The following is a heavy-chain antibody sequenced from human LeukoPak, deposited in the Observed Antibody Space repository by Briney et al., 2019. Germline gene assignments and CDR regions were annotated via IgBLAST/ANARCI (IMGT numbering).Heavy chain of an antibody. CDR2: INHSGST. CDR1: GGSLSGYY. Sequence: SSETLSLTCAVYGGSLSGYYWSWIRQPPGKGLEWIGEINHSGSTNYNPSLKSRVTISVDTSKNQFSLKLNSVTAADTAVYYCARVPDTAIVVGWFDPWGQGTLVTVSS. V-gene: IGHV4-34*01. D-gene: IGHD5-18*01. CDR3: ARVPDTAIVVGWFDP. J-gene: IGHJ5*02.